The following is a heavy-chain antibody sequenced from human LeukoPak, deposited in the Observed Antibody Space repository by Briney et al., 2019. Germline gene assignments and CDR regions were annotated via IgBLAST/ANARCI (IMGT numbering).Heavy chain of an antibody. CDR2: ISAYNGNT. D-gene: IGHD1-26*01. Sequence: ASVKVSCKTSGYTFSSYGISWVRLAPGQGLEWMAWISAYNGNTNYAQNFRGRVTMTIDASTTTAYMELSSLTSDDTATYYCTRDPPVGPPYYYYYMDVWGKGTTVTVSS. V-gene: IGHV1-18*01. CDR3: TRDPPVGPPYYYYYMDV. J-gene: IGHJ6*03. CDR1: GYTFSSYG.